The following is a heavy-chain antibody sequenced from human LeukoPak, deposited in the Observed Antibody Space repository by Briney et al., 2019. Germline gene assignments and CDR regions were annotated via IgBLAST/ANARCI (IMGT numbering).Heavy chain of an antibody. CDR1: GGPLSTYT. CDR3: ARDTSVGSGMQY. CDR2: IYHCGTT. D-gene: IGHD3-10*01. V-gene: IGHV4-59*01. Sequence: SETLSLTCSVSGGPLSTYTWSWVRQSPGKGLEWIGYIYHCGTTNYSPSLKSRATISAHTARNQFSLRLRSVTAADTAIYYCARDTSVGSGMQYWGQGTLVSVSS. J-gene: IGHJ4*02.